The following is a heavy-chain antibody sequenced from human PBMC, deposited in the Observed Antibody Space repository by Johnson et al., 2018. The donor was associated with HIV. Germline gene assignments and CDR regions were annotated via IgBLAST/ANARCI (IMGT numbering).Heavy chain of an antibody. J-gene: IGHJ3*02. CDR1: GFTFDDYG. D-gene: IGHD2-21*02. V-gene: IGHV3-7*01. Sequence: VQLVESGGGVVQPGRSLRLSCAASGFTFDDYGMSWVRQAPGKGLEWVANIKQDGSEKYYADSVKGRFTISRDNSKTTLYLQMNSLRAEDTAVYYCARDSSVVTTDAFDIWGQGTMVTVSS. CDR3: ARDSSVVTTDAFDI. CDR2: IKQDGSEK.